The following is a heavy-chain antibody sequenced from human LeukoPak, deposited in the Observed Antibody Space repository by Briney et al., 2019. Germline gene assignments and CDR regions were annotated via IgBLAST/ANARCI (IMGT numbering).Heavy chain of an antibody. J-gene: IGHJ4*02. CDR2: ISSNGGST. CDR3: ARAGYCSSANCYAGTYFDY. Sequence: GGSLRLSCAASGFTFSSYAIHWVRQAPGKGLEYVSGISSNGGSTYYADSVKGRFTISRDNSRNTLYLQMGGLRADDMAVYYCARAGYCSSANCYAGTYFDYWGQGTLVTVSS. V-gene: IGHV3-64*02. CDR1: GFTFSSYA. D-gene: IGHD2-2*01.